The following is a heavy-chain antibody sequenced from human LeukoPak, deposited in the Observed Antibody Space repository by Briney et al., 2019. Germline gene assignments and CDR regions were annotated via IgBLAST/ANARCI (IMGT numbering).Heavy chain of an antibody. Sequence: SETLSLTCIVSGGSISSSNYYWGWIRQPPGKGLEWIGSISYSGTTYYNPSLNSRVTISVDTSKNQFSLRLSSVTVADTAVYYCARHRRGDCSSASCYTDYWGQRTLVTVSS. J-gene: IGHJ4*02. CDR3: ARHRRGDCSSASCYTDY. D-gene: IGHD2-2*02. CDR2: ISYSGTT. CDR1: GGSISSSNYY. V-gene: IGHV4-39*01.